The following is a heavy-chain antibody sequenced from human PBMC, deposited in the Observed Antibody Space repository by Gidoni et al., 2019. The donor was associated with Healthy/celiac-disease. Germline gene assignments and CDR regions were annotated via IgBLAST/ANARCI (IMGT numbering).Heavy chain of an antibody. D-gene: IGHD2-2*02. V-gene: IGHV3-30*18. Sequence: QVQLVESGGGVVQPGRSLRLSCAASGFTFSSYGLQWVRQAPGKGLEWVAVISYDGSNKYYADSVKGRFTISRDNSKNTLYLQMNSLRAEDTAVYYCAKSLVGYCSSTSCYTLSDYWGQGTLVTVSS. CDR2: ISYDGSNK. CDR1: GFTFSSYG. J-gene: IGHJ4*02. CDR3: AKSLVGYCSSTSCYTLSDY.